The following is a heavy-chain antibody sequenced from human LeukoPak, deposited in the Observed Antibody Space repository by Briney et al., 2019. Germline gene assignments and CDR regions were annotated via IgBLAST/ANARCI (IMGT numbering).Heavy chain of an antibody. CDR3: ARERSGYYNYLDH. D-gene: IGHD3-3*01. Sequence: TSETLSLTCTVSGGSIRSSYYYWGRIRQPPGKGLEWIGSIYDSGSTYYNPSLKSRVTISVDTSKNQFSLKLNSVTAADTAVYYCARERSGYYNYLDHWGQGTLVTVSS. J-gene: IGHJ4*02. CDR2: IYDSGST. V-gene: IGHV4-39*02. CDR1: GGSIRSSYYY.